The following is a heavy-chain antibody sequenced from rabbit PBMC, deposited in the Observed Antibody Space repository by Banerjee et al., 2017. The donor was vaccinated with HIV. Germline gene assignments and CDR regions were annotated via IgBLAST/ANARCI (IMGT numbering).Heavy chain of an antibody. CDR2: INTSSGNN. Sequence: QEQLEESGGALVKPEGSLTLTCTASAFSFSNKYVMFWVRQAPGKGLEWIRCINTSSGNNVYASWAKGRCTHAKASSTKVDLKMTSLTAADTATYFGARGEDGGSSPYYPWGPGTRVTVS. CDR1: AFSFSNKYV. D-gene: IGHD8-1*01. J-gene: IGHJ6*02. CDR3: ARGEDGGSSPYYP. V-gene: IGHV1S45*01.